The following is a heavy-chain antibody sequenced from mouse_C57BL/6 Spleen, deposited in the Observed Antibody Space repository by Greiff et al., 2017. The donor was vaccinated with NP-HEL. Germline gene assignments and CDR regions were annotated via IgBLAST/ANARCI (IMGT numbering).Heavy chain of an antibody. V-gene: IGHV1-81*01. CDR2: IYPRSGNT. Sequence: QVQLKQSGAELARPGASVKLSCKASGYTFTSYGISWVNQRTGQGLEWIGEIYPRSGNTYYNEKFKGKATLTADKSSSTAYMELRSLTSEDSAVYFCARDGSSSLTDYWGQGTTLTVSS. J-gene: IGHJ2*01. CDR3: ARDGSSSLTDY. D-gene: IGHD1-1*01. CDR1: GYTFTSYG.